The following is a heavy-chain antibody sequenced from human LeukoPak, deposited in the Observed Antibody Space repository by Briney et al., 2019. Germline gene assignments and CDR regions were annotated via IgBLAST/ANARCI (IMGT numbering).Heavy chain of an antibody. V-gene: IGHV3-66*01. D-gene: IGHD3-10*01. CDR2: IYSGGGT. CDR3: ARSRGTFFPHDY. CDR1: GFTVSSNY. J-gene: IGHJ4*02. Sequence: GGSLRLSCAVSGFTVSSNYMSWVRQAPGKGLEWVSVIYSGGGTYYPDSVKGRFTISRDNSKKTVYLQMNSLRVEDTAVYYCARSRGTFFPHDYWGQGTLVTVSS.